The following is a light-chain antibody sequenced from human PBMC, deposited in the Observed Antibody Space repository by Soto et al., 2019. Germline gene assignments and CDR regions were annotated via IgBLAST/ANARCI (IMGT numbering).Light chain of an antibody. CDR2: GGS. Sequence: EIVLTQSPGTLSLSPGGRAALSCRASQSISADYLVWYQQKPGQAPRLLIYGGSSRATGIPDRFSGSGSGTDFTLTISRLAPEDVAVYYCQHYGSSVFTFGPGTKVYI. CDR1: QSISADY. CDR3: QHYGSSVFT. V-gene: IGKV3-20*01. J-gene: IGKJ3*01.